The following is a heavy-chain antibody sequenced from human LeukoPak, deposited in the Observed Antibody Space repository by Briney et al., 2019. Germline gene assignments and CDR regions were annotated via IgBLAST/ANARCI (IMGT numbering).Heavy chain of an antibody. D-gene: IGHD6-19*01. V-gene: IGHV1-2*02. CDR2: INPNSGGT. J-gene: IGHJ4*02. Sequence: ASVKVSCKASGYTFTGYYMHWVRQAPGQGLEWMGWINPNSGGTNYAQKFQGRVTMTRDTSISTAYMELSRLRSDDTVVYYCASGTRNRSGWYRGEFDYWGQGTLVTVSS. CDR3: ASGTRNRSGWYRGEFDY. CDR1: GYTFTGYY.